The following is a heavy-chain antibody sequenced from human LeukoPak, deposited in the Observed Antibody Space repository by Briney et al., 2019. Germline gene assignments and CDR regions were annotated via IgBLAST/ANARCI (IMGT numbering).Heavy chain of an antibody. Sequence: ASVKVSCKASGYTFTGYYMHWVRQAPGQGLEWMGWINPNSGGTNYAQKFQGRVTMTRDTSISTAYMELSRLRSDDTAVYYCARDRGWEYQLLIDAFDIWGQGTMVTASS. CDR3: ARDRGWEYQLLIDAFDI. CDR1: GYTFTGYY. V-gene: IGHV1-2*02. J-gene: IGHJ3*02. D-gene: IGHD2-2*01. CDR2: INPNSGGT.